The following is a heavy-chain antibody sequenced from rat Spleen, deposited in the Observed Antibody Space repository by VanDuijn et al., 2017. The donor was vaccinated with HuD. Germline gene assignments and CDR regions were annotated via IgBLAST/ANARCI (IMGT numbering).Heavy chain of an antibody. CDR3: ARPHNYRYVMNV. J-gene: IGHJ4*01. V-gene: IGHV5-22*01. Sequence: EVQLVESGGGLVQPGRSLKLSCAASGFTFSDYYMAWVRQAPTKGLEWVASISYDGSATYYRDSVKGRFTLSRDNAKSTLYLQLNSLRSEDTATYFCARPHNYRYVMNVWGQGASVTVSS. CDR2: ISYDGSAT. D-gene: IGHD1-10*01. CDR1: GFTFSDYY.